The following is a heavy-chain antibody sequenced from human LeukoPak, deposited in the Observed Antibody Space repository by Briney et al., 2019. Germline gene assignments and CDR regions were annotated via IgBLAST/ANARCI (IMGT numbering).Heavy chain of an antibody. J-gene: IGHJ4*02. CDR3: ARDAVQYYSGYFDY. D-gene: IGHD3-10*01. CDR2: INPNSGGT. V-gene: IGHV1-2*04. Sequence: GASVKVSCKASGYTFTGYYMHWVRQAPGQGLEWMGWINPNSGGTNYAQKFQGWATMTRDTSISTAYMELSRLRSDDTAVYYCARDAVQYYSGYFDYWGQGTLVTVSS. CDR1: GYTFTGYY.